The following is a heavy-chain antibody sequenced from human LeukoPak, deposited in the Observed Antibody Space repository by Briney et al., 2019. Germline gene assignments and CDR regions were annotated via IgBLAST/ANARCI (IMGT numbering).Heavy chain of an antibody. CDR1: GGSITGSSYY. CDR3: ARHGMGDSSSWNFDY. J-gene: IGHJ4*02. Sequence: SETLSLTCTVSGGSITGSSYYWGWIRQPPGKGLEWIGIIYYSGSTYYNPSLKSRITISVDTSRNYFSLKLSSVTAADTAVYYCARHGMGDSSSWNFDYWGRGTLVIVSS. V-gene: IGHV4-39*01. CDR2: IYYSGST. D-gene: IGHD6-13*01.